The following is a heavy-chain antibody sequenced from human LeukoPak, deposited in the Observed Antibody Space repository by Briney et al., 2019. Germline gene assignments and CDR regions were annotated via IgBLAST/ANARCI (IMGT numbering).Heavy chain of an antibody. Sequence: PGGSLRLSCAASGFSVNNNYMSWVRQAPGKGLEWVSVIYSGGSTYYADSVKGRFTISRDNSKNTLYLQMNSLRAEDTAIYYCATYRQVLLPFESWGQGTLVTVSS. CDR1: GFSVNNNY. CDR3: ATYRQVLLPFES. D-gene: IGHD2-8*02. J-gene: IGHJ4*02. V-gene: IGHV3-53*01. CDR2: IYSGGST.